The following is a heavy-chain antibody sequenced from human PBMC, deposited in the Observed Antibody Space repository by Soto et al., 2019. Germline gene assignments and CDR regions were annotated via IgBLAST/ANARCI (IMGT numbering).Heavy chain of an antibody. CDR3: AANYDSSGVDY. J-gene: IGHJ4*02. Sequence: SETLSLTCTVSGGYISSYYWSWIRQPPGKGLEWIGYIYYSGSTNYNPSLKSRVTISVDTSKNQFSLKLSSVTAADTAVYYCAANYDSSGVDYWGQGTLVTVSS. CDR2: IYYSGST. D-gene: IGHD3-22*01. V-gene: IGHV4-59*01. CDR1: GGYISSYY.